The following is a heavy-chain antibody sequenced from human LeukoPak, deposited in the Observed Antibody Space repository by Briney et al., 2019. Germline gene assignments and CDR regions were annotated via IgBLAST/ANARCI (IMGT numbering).Heavy chain of an antibody. CDR3: ARDRDYGDYGDHFDY. CDR2: IRYDGSNK. CDR1: GFTFSSYG. J-gene: IGHJ4*02. Sequence: GGSLRLSCAASGFTFSSYGMHWVRQAPGKGLEWVAFIRYDGSNKYYADSVKGRFTISRDNAKNSLYLQMNSLRAEDTAVYYCARDRDYGDYGDHFDYWGQGTLVTVSS. D-gene: IGHD4-17*01. V-gene: IGHV3-30*02.